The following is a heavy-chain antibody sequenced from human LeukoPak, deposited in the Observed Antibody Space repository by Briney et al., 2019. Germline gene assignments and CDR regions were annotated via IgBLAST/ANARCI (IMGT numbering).Heavy chain of an antibody. CDR2: ISGSGGST. CDR1: GFTFSSYA. CDR3: AKLPVLLWFGELSFLYYFDY. V-gene: IGHV3-23*01. D-gene: IGHD3-10*01. J-gene: IGHJ4*02. Sequence: PGGPLRLSCAASGFTFSSYAMSWVRQAPGKGLEWVSAISGSGGSTYYADSVKGRFTISRDNSKNTLYLQMNSLRAEDTAVYYCAKLPVLLWFGELSFLYYFDYWGQGTLVTVSS.